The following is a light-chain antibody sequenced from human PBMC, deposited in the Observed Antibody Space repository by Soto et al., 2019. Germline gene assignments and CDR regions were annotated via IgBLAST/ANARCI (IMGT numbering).Light chain of an antibody. CDR1: QTISSW. CDR2: KAS. Sequence: DIQMTQSPSTLSVSVGDRVTITCRASQTISSWLAWYQQKPGKAPKLLIYKASTLKSGLPSRFSGSGSGTEFTLTIRSLQPDDFATYYCQHYNSYSEAFGKGTKVDIK. CDR3: QHYNSYSEA. J-gene: IGKJ1*01. V-gene: IGKV1-5*03.